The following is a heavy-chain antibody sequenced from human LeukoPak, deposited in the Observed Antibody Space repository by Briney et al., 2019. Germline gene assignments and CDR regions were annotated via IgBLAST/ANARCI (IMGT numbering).Heavy chain of an antibody. CDR1: GDSLNGSH. CDR2: INQSGGT. J-gene: IGHJ4*02. CDR3: ARVSDIMISFGGAISYFDY. Sequence: SETLSLTCTLNGDSLNGSHWSWIRQPPGKGLEWRGEINQSGGTHYNPALWSRLTMSLDPSKNRFSLPLTSVTAADTGVYFCARVSDIMISFGGAISYFDYWGQGALVTVSS. D-gene: IGHD3-16*02. V-gene: IGHV4-34*01.